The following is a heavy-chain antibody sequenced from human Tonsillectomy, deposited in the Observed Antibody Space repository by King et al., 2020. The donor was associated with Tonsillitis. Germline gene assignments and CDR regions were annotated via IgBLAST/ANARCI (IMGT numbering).Heavy chain of an antibody. V-gene: IGHV4-34*01. CDR1: GGAFSGYY. Sequence: QVQLQQWGAGLLKPSETLSLTCAVYGGAFSGYYWSWIRQPPGKGLEWIGEINHIGSTNYNPSLKIRVTISVDTSKNQFSLKLSSVTAADTAVYYCARGPISRWFDPWGQGTLVTVSS. CDR2: INHIGST. J-gene: IGHJ5*02. CDR3: ARGPISRWFDP.